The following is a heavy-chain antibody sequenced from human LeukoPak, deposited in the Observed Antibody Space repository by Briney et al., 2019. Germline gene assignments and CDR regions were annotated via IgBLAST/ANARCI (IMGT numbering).Heavy chain of an antibody. V-gene: IGHV1-18*01. D-gene: IGHD6-13*01. CDR2: ISAYNGNT. J-gene: IGHJ5*02. CDR1: GYTFTSYG. Sequence: ASVKVFCKASGYTFTSYGISWVRQAPGQGLEWMGWISAYNGNTNYAQKLQGRVTMTTDTPTSTAYMALRSLRSDDTAVYYCARATGIAAPDDPWGQGTLVTVSS. CDR3: ARATGIAAPDDP.